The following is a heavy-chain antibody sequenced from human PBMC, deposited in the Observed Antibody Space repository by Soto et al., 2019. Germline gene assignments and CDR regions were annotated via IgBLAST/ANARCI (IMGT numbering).Heavy chain of an antibody. CDR3: AREGSDGSGSYYNDPYY. CDR2: ISAYNGNT. Sequence: QVQLVQSGAEVKKPGASVKVSCKASGYTFTSYGISWVRQAPGQGLEWMGWISAYNGNTNYAQKLQGRVTMTTDTSTSKDYMELRSLRSDDTAVYYCAREGSDGSGSYYNDPYYWGQGTLVTVSS. J-gene: IGHJ4*02. CDR1: GYTFTSYG. V-gene: IGHV1-18*01. D-gene: IGHD3-10*01.